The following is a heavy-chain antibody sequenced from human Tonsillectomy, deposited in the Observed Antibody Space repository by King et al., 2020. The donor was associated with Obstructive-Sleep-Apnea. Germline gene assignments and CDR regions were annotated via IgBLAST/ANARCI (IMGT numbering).Heavy chain of an antibody. V-gene: IGHV3-33*01. CDR2: IWYDGSNI. Sequence: VQLVESGGGVVQPGRSLRISCAASGFTFTTYGMHWVRQAPGKGLEWVAGIWYDGSNIHYSDSVKGRFTISRDNSENTLYLQMNSLRADDTAVYYCARDYGSSIWFDPWGQGTLVTVSS. CDR1: GFTFTTYG. J-gene: IGHJ5*02. CDR3: ARDYGSSIWFDP. D-gene: IGHD4-17*01.